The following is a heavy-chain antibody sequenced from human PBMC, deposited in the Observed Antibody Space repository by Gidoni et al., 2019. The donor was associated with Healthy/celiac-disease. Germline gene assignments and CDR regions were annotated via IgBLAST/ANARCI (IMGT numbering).Heavy chain of an antibody. Sequence: QVQLVDSGGGVVQPGRSLRLSCAASGFTFSSYGMHWVRQAPGKGLEWVAVISYDGSNKYYADSVKGRFTISRDNSKNTLYLQMNSLRAEDTAVYYCARGRDLAARYLFDYWGQGTLVTVSS. V-gene: IGHV3-30*03. CDR1: GFTFSSYG. J-gene: IGHJ4*02. CDR2: ISYDGSNK. D-gene: IGHD6-6*01. CDR3: ARGRDLAARYLFDY.